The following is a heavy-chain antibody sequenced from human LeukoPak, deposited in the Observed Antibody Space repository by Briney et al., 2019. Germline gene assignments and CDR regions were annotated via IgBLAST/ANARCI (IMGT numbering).Heavy chain of an antibody. CDR3: AKDSTPIVEMATLVGY. V-gene: IGHV3-33*06. D-gene: IGHD5-24*01. J-gene: IGHJ4*02. Sequence: ARSLRLSCAASGFTFSSYGMHWVRQAPGKGLEWVGVIWYDGSNKYYADFMKGRFTISRDNSKSTVYLQMSSLRADDTAVYYCAKDSTPIVEMATLVGYWGQGTLVTVSS. CDR2: IWYDGSNK. CDR1: GFTFSSYG.